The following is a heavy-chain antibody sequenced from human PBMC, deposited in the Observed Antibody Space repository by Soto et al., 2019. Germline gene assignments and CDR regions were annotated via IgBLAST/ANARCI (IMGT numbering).Heavy chain of an antibody. J-gene: IGHJ5*02. CDR1: GYTFTNYG. D-gene: IGHD3-9*01. Sequence: ASVKVSCKASGYTFTNYGISWVRQAPGQGLEWMGWINVYNGNTKYAQKVQGRVTMTTDTSTSTAYMELRSLRPEDTAVYYCAKDPYDSVTGYNNWFDPWGQGTLVTVSS. CDR3: AKDPYDSVTGYNNWFDP. V-gene: IGHV1-18*01. CDR2: INVYNGNT.